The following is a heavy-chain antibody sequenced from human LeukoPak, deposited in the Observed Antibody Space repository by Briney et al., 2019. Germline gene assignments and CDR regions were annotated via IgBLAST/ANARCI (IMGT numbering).Heavy chain of an antibody. Sequence: SETLSLTCTVSGGSISSYYWSWIRQPPGKGLEWIGYIYYSGTTNYNPSLKSRVTISLDTSKNQSSLKLSSVTAADTAVYYCARQSRATGTLDSWGQGTLVTVSS. CDR3: ARQSRATGTLDS. V-gene: IGHV4-59*08. CDR1: GGSISSYY. CDR2: IYYSGTT. J-gene: IGHJ5*01. D-gene: IGHD6-13*01.